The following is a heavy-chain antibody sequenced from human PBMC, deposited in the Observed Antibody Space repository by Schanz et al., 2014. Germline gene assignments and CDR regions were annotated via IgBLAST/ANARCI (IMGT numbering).Heavy chain of an antibody. CDR1: GITFSGYS. Sequence: EVQLLESGGGLVQPGGSLRLSCAASGITFSGYSMNWVRQAPGKGLEWVSYISGSSSTKYYADSVKGRFTISRDNGKKSLYLQVNSLRAEDTAVYYCAKHVRSLTGNDYWGQGTRVTVSS. D-gene: IGHD3-9*01. J-gene: IGHJ4*02. CDR2: ISGSSSTK. V-gene: IGHV3-48*01. CDR3: AKHVRSLTGNDY.